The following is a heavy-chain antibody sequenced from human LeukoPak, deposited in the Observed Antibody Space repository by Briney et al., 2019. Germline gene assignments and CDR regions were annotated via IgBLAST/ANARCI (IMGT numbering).Heavy chain of an antibody. D-gene: IGHD3-10*01. CDR2: ISAYNGNT. CDR1: GYTFTSYG. J-gene: IGHJ6*03. CDR3: ARDPSGGSGSYVYYYYMDV. Sequence: GASVKVSCKASGYTFTSYGISWVRQAPGPGLEWMGWISAYNGNTNYAQKLQGRVTMTTDTSTSTAYMELRSLRSDDTAVYYCARDPSGGSGSYVYYYYMDVWGKGTTVTVSS. V-gene: IGHV1-18*01.